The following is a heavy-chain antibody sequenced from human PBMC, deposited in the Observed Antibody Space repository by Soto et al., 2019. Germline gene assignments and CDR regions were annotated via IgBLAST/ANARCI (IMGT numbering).Heavy chain of an antibody. J-gene: IGHJ4*02. CDR1: CGSIISGRFY. Sequence: SETLSLTCTFSCGSIISGRFYWGWIRQPPGKGLEWIGTIYYDGRTYYNPSLKSRVTISTDTSKNQFSLTLNSVTAADTAVYYCARDSNIARFFLWGQGTLVTVSS. D-gene: IGHD2-2*01. CDR2: IYYDGRT. CDR3: ARDSNIARFFL. V-gene: IGHV4-39*02.